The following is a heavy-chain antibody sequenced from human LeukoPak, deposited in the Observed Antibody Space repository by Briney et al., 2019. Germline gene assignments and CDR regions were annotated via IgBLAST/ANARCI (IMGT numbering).Heavy chain of an antibody. D-gene: IGHD6-13*01. Sequence: KPSETLSLTCTVSGYSISSGYYWGWIRQPPGKGLEWIGSIYHSGSTYYNPSLKSRVTISVDASKNQFSLKLSSVTAADTAVYYCARVGAIAAAGRDYWGQGTLVTVSS. J-gene: IGHJ4*02. CDR2: IYHSGST. V-gene: IGHV4-38-2*02. CDR3: ARVGAIAAAGRDY. CDR1: GYSISSGYY.